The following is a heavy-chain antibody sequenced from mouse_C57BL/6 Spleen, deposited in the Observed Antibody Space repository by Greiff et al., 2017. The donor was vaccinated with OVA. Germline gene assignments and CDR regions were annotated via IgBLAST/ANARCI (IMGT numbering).Heavy chain of an antibody. V-gene: IGHV3-6*01. CDR2: ISYDGSN. Sequence: EVQLVESGPGLVKPSQSLSLTCSVTGYSITSGYYWNWIRQFPGNKLEWMGYISYDGSNNYNPSLKNRISITRDTSKNQFFLKLNSVTTEDTATYYCARTNINSQYYYAMDYWGQGTSVTVSS. CDR1: GYSITSGYY. D-gene: IGHD1-3*01. CDR3: ARTNINSQYYYAMDY. J-gene: IGHJ4*01.